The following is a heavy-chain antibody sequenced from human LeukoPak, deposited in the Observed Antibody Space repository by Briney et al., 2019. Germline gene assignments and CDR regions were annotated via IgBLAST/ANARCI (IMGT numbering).Heavy chain of an antibody. CDR3: ARVAAAGNNWFDP. D-gene: IGHD6-13*01. Sequence: PSQTLSLTCAVSGGSISSGGYSWSWIRQPPGKGMEWIAYIYYTGNTYFNPSLKSRVTISVDTSKNQFSLKLSSVTAADTAVYYCARVAAAGNNWFDPWGQGTLVTVSS. CDR2: IYYTGNT. J-gene: IGHJ5*02. CDR1: GGSISSGGYS. V-gene: IGHV4-30-4*07.